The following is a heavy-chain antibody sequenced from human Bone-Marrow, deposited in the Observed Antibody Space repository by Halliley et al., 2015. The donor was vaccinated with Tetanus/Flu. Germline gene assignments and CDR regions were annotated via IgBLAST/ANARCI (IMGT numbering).Heavy chain of an antibody. Sequence: SLRLSCAAPGFTFSIYGMSWVRQAPGKGLQWLSFISTTSRTIHYADSVKGRFTISRDDAQNSLYLQMNSLRAEDTAIYYCARDPAVVVQWVAGTGLPFDYWGQGTL. CDR3: ARDPAVVVQWVAGTGLPFDY. CDR2: ISTTSRTI. D-gene: IGHD6-19*01. V-gene: IGHV3-48*03. CDR1: GFTFSIYG. J-gene: IGHJ4*02.